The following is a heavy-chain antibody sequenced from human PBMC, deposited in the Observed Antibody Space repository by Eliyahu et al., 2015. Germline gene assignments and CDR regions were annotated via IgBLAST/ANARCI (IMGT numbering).Heavy chain of an antibody. V-gene: IGHV5-51*01. J-gene: IGHJ6*02. CDR1: GYSFTSYW. CDR3: ARTYYDFWSGYDYYYYGMDV. D-gene: IGHD3-3*01. Sequence: EVQLVQSGAEVKKPGESLKISCKGSGYSFTSYWIGWVRQMPGKGLEWMGIIYPGDSDTRYSPSFQGQVTISADKSISTAYLQWSSLKASDTAMYYCARTYYDFWSGYDYYYYGMDVWGQGTTVTVSS. CDR2: IYPGDSDT.